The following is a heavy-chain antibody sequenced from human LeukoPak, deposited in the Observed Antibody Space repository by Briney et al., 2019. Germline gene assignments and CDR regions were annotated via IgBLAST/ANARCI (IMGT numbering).Heavy chain of an antibody. V-gene: IGHV4-4*02. D-gene: IGHD6-13*01. Sequence: SGTLFLTCAVSGGPISSSNWWSWVRQPPGKGLEWIGEIYHSGSTNYNPSLKSRVTISVDKSKNQFSLKLSSVTAADTAVYYCARALSSSWYYFDYWGQGTLVTVSS. CDR3: ARALSSSWYYFDY. CDR1: GGPISSSNW. J-gene: IGHJ4*02. CDR2: IYHSGST.